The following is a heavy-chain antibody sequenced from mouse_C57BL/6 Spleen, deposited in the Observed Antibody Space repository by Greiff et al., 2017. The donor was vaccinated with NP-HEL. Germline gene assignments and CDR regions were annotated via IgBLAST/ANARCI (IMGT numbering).Heavy chain of an antibody. CDR1: GFTFSDYY. CDR3: ARDRGDYGYDGWFAY. Sequence: EVKLLESEGGLVQPGSSMKLSCTASGFTFSDYYMAWVRQVPEKGLEWVANINYDGSSTYYLDSLKSRFIISRDNAKNILYLQMSSLKSEDTATYYCARDRGDYGYDGWFAYWGQGTLVTVSA. D-gene: IGHD2-2*01. CDR2: INYDGSST. V-gene: IGHV5-16*01. J-gene: IGHJ3*01.